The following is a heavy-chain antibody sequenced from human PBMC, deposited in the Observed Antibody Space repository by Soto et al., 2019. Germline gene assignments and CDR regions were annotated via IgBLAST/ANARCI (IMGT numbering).Heavy chain of an antibody. CDR3: ARAPFSDTAILDY. V-gene: IGHV3-13*01. CDR1: GFNFSSYD. J-gene: IGHJ4*02. Sequence: GGSLRLSCAASGFNFSSYDMHWVRQTTGKGLEWVSAIGTGFDTYYPGSVKGRFTFSRDNAKNSLYLQMNSLRTEDTAVYYCARAPFSDTAILDYWGQGTLVTSPQ. CDR2: IGTGFDT. D-gene: IGHD5-18*01.